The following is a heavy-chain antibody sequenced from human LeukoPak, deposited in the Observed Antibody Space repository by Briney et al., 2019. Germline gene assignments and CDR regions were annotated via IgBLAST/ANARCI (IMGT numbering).Heavy chain of an antibody. CDR1: GGSFSGYY. CDR3: AMTTVTTGRSSFDI. V-gene: IGHV4-34*01. D-gene: IGHD4-17*01. CDR2: INHSGSA. J-gene: IGHJ3*02. Sequence: SEILSLTCAVYGGSFSGYYWSWIRQPPGKGLEWIGEINHSGSADYNPSLKSRVTISVDTSKNHFSLKLSSVTAADTAVYYCAMTTVTTGRSSFDIWAQGTMVTVSS.